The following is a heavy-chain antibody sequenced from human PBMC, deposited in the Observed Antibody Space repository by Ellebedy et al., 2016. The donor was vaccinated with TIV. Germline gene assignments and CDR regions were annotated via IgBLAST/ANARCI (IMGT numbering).Heavy chain of an antibody. D-gene: IGHD5-18*01. CDR1: GFTVSSNY. J-gene: IGHJ4*02. Sequence: PGGSLRLSCAASGFTVSSNYMSWVRQASGKGLEWVSVIYSGGATSYADSVKGRFTISRDNSKNTLYLQMNSLRVEDTAVYYCARKYIYGFDWGQGTLVTVSS. V-gene: IGHV3-66*01. CDR3: ARKYIYGFD. CDR2: IYSGGAT.